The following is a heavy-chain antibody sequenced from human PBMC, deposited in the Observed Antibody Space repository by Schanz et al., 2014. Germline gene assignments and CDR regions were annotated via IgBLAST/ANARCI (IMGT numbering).Heavy chain of an antibody. CDR2: VYTSGST. CDR3: ARGGYGSGSYREFDY. Sequence: QVQLQESGPGLVKPSQTLSLTCTVSGDSISSGGYYWRWIRQPAGKGLEWIGRVYTSGSTNYNPSLKSRVTISVDTSKSQFSLKLSSVTAADTAVYYCARGGYGSGSYREFDYWGQGTLVTVSS. CDR1: GDSISSGGYY. V-gene: IGHV4-61*02. J-gene: IGHJ4*02. D-gene: IGHD3-10*01.